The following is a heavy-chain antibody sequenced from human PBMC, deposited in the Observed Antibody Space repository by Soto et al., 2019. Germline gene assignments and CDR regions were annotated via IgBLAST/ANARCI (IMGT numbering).Heavy chain of an antibody. CDR2: INNRENT. V-gene: IGHV4-34*01. J-gene: IGHJ4*02. D-gene: IGHD3-22*01. Sequence: QVQLQQWGAGLLKPSETLSLTCAVYGGSFSGHSWSWICLPPGQGLEGIGEINNRENTNYTPSLKMRVIISVDTSKNQFSLKVSSVTAADTAVYYCARGDNSGYYTWAEWSQGTLVTVSS. CDR3: ARGDNSGYYTWAE. CDR1: GGSFSGHS.